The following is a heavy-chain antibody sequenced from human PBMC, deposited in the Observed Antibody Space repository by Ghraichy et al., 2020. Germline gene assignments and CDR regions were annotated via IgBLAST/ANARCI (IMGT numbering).Heavy chain of an antibody. CDR1: GYSISSGYY. CDR2: IYHSGAT. CDR3: ARDRVYCTTTDCYEHAWDY. Sequence: SETLSLTCTVSGYSISSGYYWGWVRQPPGKGLEWIVSIYHSGATYYNPSLKSRVTMSVDTSNNQFSLRLTSVTAADTAVYYCARDRVYCTTTDCYEHAWDYWGQGTLVTVSS. V-gene: IGHV4-38-2*02. D-gene: IGHD2-2*01. J-gene: IGHJ4*02.